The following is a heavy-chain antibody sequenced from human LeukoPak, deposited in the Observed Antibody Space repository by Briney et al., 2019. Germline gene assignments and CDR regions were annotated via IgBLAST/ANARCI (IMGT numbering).Heavy chain of an antibody. CDR2: INPSGGST. V-gene: IGHV1-46*01. CDR3: ARDSAMTTVNQTPDDTFDL. Sequence: ASVKVSCKASGYTFTSYYMHWVRQAPGQGLEWMGIINPSGGSTRYAQKFQGRVTMTRDTSTSIVYMELSSLRSEDTAVYYCARDSAMTTVNQTPDDTFDLWGQGTMVTVSS. D-gene: IGHD4-17*01. CDR1: GYTFTSYY. J-gene: IGHJ3*01.